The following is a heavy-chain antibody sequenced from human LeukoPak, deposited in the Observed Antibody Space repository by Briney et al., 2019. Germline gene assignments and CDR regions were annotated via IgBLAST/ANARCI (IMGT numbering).Heavy chain of an antibody. D-gene: IGHD3-10*01. CDR3: AKVMTRTMVRGVPPSDY. CDR1: GFTFSSYA. CDR2: ISGSGGST. J-gene: IGHJ4*02. Sequence: GGSVRLSCAASGFTFSSYAMSWVRQAPGKGLEWVSAISGSGGSTYYADSVKGRFTISRDNSKNTLYLQMNSLRAEDTAVYYCAKVMTRTMVRGVPPSDYWGQGTLVTVSS. V-gene: IGHV3-23*01.